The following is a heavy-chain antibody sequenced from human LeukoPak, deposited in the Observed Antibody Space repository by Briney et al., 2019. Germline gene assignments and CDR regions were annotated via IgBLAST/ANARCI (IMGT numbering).Heavy chain of an antibody. J-gene: IGHJ4*02. D-gene: IGHD3-10*01. CDR2: IYYSGST. CDR1: GGSISSGGYY. Sequence: SETLSLTCTVSGGSISSGGYYWSWIRQHPGKGLEWVGYIYYSGSTNYNPSLKSRVTISVDTSKNQFSLRLSSVTAADTAVYYCARGWVRYYFDYWGQGTLVTVSS. CDR3: ARGWVRYYFDY. V-gene: IGHV4-31*03.